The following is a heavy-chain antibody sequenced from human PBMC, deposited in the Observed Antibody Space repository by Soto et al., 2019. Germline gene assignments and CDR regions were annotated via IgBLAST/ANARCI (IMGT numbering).Heavy chain of an antibody. CDR1: GFTFSTYS. J-gene: IGHJ4*02. D-gene: IGHD4-17*01. Sequence: GGSLRLSCAASGFTFSTYSMNWVHQAPGKGLEWVSSITSASSYIYYADSVKGRFTISRDNAKNSLYLQMNSLRAEDTAIYYCARDKDYGGILDFWGQGTLVTVSS. CDR3: ARDKDYGGILDF. V-gene: IGHV3-21*01. CDR2: ITSASSYI.